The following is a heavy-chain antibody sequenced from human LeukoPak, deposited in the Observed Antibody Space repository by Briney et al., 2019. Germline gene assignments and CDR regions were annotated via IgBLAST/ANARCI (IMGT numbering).Heavy chain of an antibody. J-gene: IGHJ4*02. Sequence: GGSLSLSCAASGFTFSNFAMSWVRRAPGKGLEWVSSISSSHDSTYTADSVKGRFTISRDNSKNTLYLQMHSLRAEDTAVYYCAKDRGGGNWGQGTLVAVSS. CDR2: ISSSHDST. CDR1: GFTFSNFA. V-gene: IGHV3-23*01. D-gene: IGHD3-16*01. CDR3: AKDRGGGN.